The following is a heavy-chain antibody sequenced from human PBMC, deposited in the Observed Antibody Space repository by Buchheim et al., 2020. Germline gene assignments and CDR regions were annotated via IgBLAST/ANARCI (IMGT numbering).Heavy chain of an antibody. CDR1: GFTFSSYG. CDR2: IWYDGSNK. Sequence: VQLVESGGGLVQPGGSLRLSCAASGFTFSSYGMHWVRQAPGKGLEWVAVIWYDGSNKYYADSVKGRFTISRDNSKKPLYLQMNSLRAEDTAVYYCARDLRLERRGSFDYWGQGTL. V-gene: IGHV3-33*01. CDR3: ARDLRLERRGSFDY. J-gene: IGHJ4*02. D-gene: IGHD1-1*01.